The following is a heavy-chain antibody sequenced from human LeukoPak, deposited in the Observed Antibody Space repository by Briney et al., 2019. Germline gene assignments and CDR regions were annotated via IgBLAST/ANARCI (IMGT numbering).Heavy chain of an antibody. CDR1: GFTFSTNA. V-gene: IGHV3-23*01. CDR3: AKGGSAQRNLDY. J-gene: IGHJ4*02. Sequence: GGSLRLSCAGSGFTFSTNAMSWVRQAPGKGLEWVSTITGSGGTYYADSVKGRFAISRDNSKNTLYLQMNSLRAEDTAVYYCAKGGSAQRNLDYWGQGTLVTVS. D-gene: IGHD2-15*01. CDR2: ITGSGGT.